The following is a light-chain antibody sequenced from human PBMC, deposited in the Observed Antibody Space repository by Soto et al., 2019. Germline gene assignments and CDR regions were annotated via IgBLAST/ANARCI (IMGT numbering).Light chain of an antibody. CDR3: QQYGNSLWT. V-gene: IGKV3-20*01. Sequence: EIVLTQSPGTLSLSPGERATLSCRASQSLNSAYFVWYQQQPGQAPRLLIYGASSRATGIPDRFSGSGSGTDFALTISRLEPEDSAVYYCQQYGNSLWTFGQGTKVDIK. CDR2: GAS. J-gene: IGKJ1*01. CDR1: QSLNSAY.